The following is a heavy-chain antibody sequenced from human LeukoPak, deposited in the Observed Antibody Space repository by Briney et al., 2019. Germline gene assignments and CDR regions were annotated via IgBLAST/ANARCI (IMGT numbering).Heavy chain of an antibody. CDR2: IYSSVST. CDR1: GDSINDHY. D-gene: IGHD3-9*01. Sequence: SETLSLTCTVSGDSINDHYWSWIRQPPGEGLEWIAYIYSSVSTNYNPSLKSRVTISVDTSKNQFSLKLSSVTAADTAVYYCARSFGHYDILTGYYFNWFDPWGQGTLVTVSS. CDR3: ARSFGHYDILTGYYFNWFDP. J-gene: IGHJ5*02. V-gene: IGHV4-59*11.